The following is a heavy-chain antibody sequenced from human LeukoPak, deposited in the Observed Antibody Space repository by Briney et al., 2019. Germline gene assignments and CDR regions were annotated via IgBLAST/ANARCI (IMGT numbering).Heavy chain of an antibody. J-gene: IGHJ3*02. CDR2: IYSGGST. D-gene: IGHD1-14*01. CDR1: EFSVGSNY. V-gene: IGHV3-66*01. CDR3: ARIINRAIWDAFDI. Sequence: PGGSLRLSCAASEFSVGSNYMTWVRQAPGKGLEWVSLIYSGGSTYYADSVKGRFTISRDNSKNTLYLQMNSLRAEDTAVYYCARIINRAIWDAFDIWGQGTMVTVSS.